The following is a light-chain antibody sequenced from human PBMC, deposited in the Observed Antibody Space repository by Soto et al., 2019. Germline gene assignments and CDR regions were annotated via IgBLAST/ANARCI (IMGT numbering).Light chain of an antibody. CDR1: QSVSSAY. CDR3: QQYETSLPIT. J-gene: IGKJ5*01. Sequence: SGLTQTPVTLSFSSGERATLSCRAIQSVSSAYLAWYQQKPGQAPSLLIYSASNRATGIPDRFSGSGSGTDFTLTISRLEPEDFAVYYCQQYETSLPITFGQGTRLE. V-gene: IGKV3-20*01. CDR2: SAS.